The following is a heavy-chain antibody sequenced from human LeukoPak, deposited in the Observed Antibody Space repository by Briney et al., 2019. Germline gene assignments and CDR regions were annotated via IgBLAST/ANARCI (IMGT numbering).Heavy chain of an antibody. CDR3: AKDRFDGCYYYYMDV. D-gene: IGHD3-9*01. Sequence: SETLSLTCTVSGGSISSYYWSWIRQTPGKGLEWIGEINHSGSTNYNPSLKSRVTISVDTSKNQFSLRVSSVTAADTAVYYCAKDRFDGCYYYYMDVWGKGTTVTVSS. CDR2: INHSGST. V-gene: IGHV4-34*01. CDR1: GGSISSYY. J-gene: IGHJ6*03.